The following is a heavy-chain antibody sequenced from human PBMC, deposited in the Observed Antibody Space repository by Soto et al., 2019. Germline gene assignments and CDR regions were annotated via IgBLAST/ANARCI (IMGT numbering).Heavy chain of an antibody. CDR3: ARALSAMTKCPFDY. V-gene: IGHV4-30-4*01. CDR1: GGSISSGDYY. Sequence: SETLSLTCTVSGGSISSGDYYWSWIRQPPGKGLEWIGYIYYSGSTYYNPSLKSRVTISVDTSKNQFSLKLSSVTAADTAVYYCARALSAMTKCPFDYWGQGTLVTVSS. D-gene: IGHD4-17*01. CDR2: IYYSGST. J-gene: IGHJ4*02.